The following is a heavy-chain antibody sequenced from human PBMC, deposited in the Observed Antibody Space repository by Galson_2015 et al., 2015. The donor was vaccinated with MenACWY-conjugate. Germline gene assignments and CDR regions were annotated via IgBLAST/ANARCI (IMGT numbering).Heavy chain of an antibody. Sequence: SLRLSCAASGFIFNNYWMSWVRQVPGKGPEWVANIKQDGSEKYYVDSVRGRFTISRENAKNSLYLQMNSLRAEDTAVYYCARDLGFYCSRNDCYSPYWGQGTLVTVSS. CDR2: IKQDGSEK. D-gene: IGHD2-2*01. CDR1: GFIFNNYW. CDR3: ARDLGFYCSRNDCYSPY. V-gene: IGHV3-7*03. J-gene: IGHJ4*02.